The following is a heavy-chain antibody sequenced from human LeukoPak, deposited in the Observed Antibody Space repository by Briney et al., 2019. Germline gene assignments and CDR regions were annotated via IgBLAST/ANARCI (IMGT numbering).Heavy chain of an antibody. J-gene: IGHJ6*03. Sequence: GASVKVSCKASGGTFSSYAISWVRQAPGQGLEWMGRIIPILGIANYAQKFQGRVTITADESTSTAYMELSSLRSEDTAVYYCARDSRSLGSTGYMDVWGKGTTVTVSS. D-gene: IGHD2-2*01. CDR1: GGTFSSYA. CDR2: IIPILGIA. V-gene: IGHV1-69*04. CDR3: ARDSRSLGSTGYMDV.